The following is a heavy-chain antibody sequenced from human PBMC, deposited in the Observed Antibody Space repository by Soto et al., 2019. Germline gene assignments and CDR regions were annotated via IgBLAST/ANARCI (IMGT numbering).Heavy chain of an antibody. CDR3: RDGDYN. CDR2: IRATGVT. V-gene: IGHV3-48*01. J-gene: IGHJ4*02. CDR1: GITFSSHA. D-gene: IGHD4-17*01. Sequence: EVQLVESGGDLVQPGGSLRLSCAASGITFSSHAMNWVRQAPGKGLEWVASIRATGVTYYADSVKGRFIISRDNAKDSLLLQMDSLRVEDTALYYCRDGDYNWGQGTLVTVSS.